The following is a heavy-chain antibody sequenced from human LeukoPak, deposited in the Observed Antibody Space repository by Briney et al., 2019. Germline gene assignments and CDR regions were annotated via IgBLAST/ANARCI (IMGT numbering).Heavy chain of an antibody. CDR2: ISAYNGNT. CDR3: ARDDVYCSSTSCYRWLDY. J-gene: IGHJ4*02. CDR1: GYTFTSYG. V-gene: IGHV1-18*01. Sequence: ASVKVSCKASGYTFTSYGISWVRQAPGQGLEWMGWISAYNGNTNYAQKLQGRVTMTTDTSTSTACMELRSLRSDDTAVYYCARDDVYCSSTSCYRWLDYWGQGTLVTVSS. D-gene: IGHD2-2*02.